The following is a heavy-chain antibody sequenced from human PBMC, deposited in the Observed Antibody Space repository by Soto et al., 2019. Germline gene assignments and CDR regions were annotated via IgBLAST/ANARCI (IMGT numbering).Heavy chain of an antibody. CDR3: ARGRHWFGP. V-gene: IGHV4-59*08. CDR1: GISITSSY. J-gene: IGHJ5*02. Sequence: PSETLSLTCTVSGISITSSYWHWFRQSPGKGLEWIGQISDRGDINYNPPLESRVAISTDTSKNQVSLTLTAVNAADTAVYFCARGRHWFGPGGQGTLVTVSS. CDR2: ISDRGDI.